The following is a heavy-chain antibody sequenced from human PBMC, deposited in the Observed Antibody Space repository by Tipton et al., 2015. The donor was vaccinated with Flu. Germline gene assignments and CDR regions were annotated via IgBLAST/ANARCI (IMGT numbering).Heavy chain of an antibody. CDR2: FYYDVGT. V-gene: IGHV4-39*07. D-gene: IGHD1-26*01. Sequence: LRLSCTVSGASLRSSSYYWGWIRQPQGKGLEWIGSFYYDVGTYYNPSLNSRVTISVDESKNQFSLRLTSVTAADTAVYYCARSGSYHHYYFDLWGRGTLVSVSS. CDR3: ARSGSYHHYYFDL. CDR1: GASLRSSSYY. J-gene: IGHJ2*01.